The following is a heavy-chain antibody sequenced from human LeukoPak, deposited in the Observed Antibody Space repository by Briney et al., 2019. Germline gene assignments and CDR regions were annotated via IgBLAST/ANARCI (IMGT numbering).Heavy chain of an antibody. J-gene: IGHJ4*02. V-gene: IGHV1-46*01. CDR2: INPSGGST. CDR3: ARDGSGWLQDD. CDR1: GYTLTSYC. Sequence: GASVKVSCKASGYTLTSYCMNWVRQAPGQGLEWMGIINPSGGSTSYAQKFQGRVTMTRDTSTSTVYMELSSLRSEDTAVYYCARDGSGWLQDDWGQGTLVTVSS. D-gene: IGHD5-12*01.